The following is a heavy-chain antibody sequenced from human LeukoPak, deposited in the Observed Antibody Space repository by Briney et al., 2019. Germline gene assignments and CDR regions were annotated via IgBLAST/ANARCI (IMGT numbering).Heavy chain of an antibody. D-gene: IGHD3-10*01. V-gene: IGHV1-3*01. Sequence: GASVKVPCKASGYNFTTYAIHWVRQAPGQRLEWMGWIIAGTGITQYSQKFQGRVTFTRDTSANAAYMEVSSLRSEDTALYFCARTSGSGSSYTNWGQGTLVTVSS. CDR3: ARTSGSGSSYTN. J-gene: IGHJ4*02. CDR1: GYNFTTYA. CDR2: IIAGTGIT.